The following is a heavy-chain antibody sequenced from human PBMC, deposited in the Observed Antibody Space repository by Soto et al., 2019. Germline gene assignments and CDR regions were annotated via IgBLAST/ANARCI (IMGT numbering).Heavy chain of an antibody. Sequence: QVQLVESGGGVVQPGRSLRLSCAASGFTFSSYGMHWVRQAPGKGLEWVAVIWYDGSNKYYADSVKGRFTISRDNSKNTLYLQMNSQRAEYTAVYYGARESTTGTSYYYYSMDVWGQGTTVTVSS. CDR3: ARESTTGTSYYYYSMDV. V-gene: IGHV3-33*01. J-gene: IGHJ6*02. CDR1: GFTFSSYG. CDR2: IWYDGSNK. D-gene: IGHD1-1*01.